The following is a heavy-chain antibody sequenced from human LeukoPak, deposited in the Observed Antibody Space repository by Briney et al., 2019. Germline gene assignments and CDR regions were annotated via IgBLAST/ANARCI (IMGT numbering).Heavy chain of an antibody. CDR3: ARGSSWRVFDY. V-gene: IGHV4-59*08. J-gene: IGHJ4*02. CDR2: IYYSGST. Sequence: EWIGYIYYSGSTNYNPSLKSRVTISVDTSKNQFSLKLSSVTAADTAVYYCARGSSWRVFDYWGQGTLVTVSS. D-gene: IGHD6-13*01.